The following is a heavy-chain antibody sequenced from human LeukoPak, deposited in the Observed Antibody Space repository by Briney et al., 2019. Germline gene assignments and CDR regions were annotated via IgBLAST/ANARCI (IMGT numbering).Heavy chain of an antibody. CDR2: INPTGGST. J-gene: IGHJ5*02. D-gene: IGHD2-15*01. Sequence: ASVKVSCKASGYTFTSYYMHWVRQAPGQGLEWMGLINPTGGSTGYAQKFQGRVTMTRDMSTSTDYMEWSSLRSEDTAIYYCARGRLGYCSGGSCYPLYNWFDPWGQGTLVTVSS. CDR1: GYTFTSYY. V-gene: IGHV1-46*01. CDR3: ARGRLGYCSGGSCYPLYNWFDP.